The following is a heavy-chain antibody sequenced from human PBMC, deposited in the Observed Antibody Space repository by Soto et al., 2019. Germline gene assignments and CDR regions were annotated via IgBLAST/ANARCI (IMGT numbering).Heavy chain of an antibody. CDR2: ISGSGGST. D-gene: IGHD3-3*01. Sequence: PGGSLRLSCAASGFTFSSYAMSWVRQAPGKGLEWVSAISGSGGSTYYADSVKGRFTISRDNSKNTLYLQMNSLRAEDTAVYYCAKDQGITIFGVVSEFDYWGQGTLVTVSS. CDR3: AKDQGITIFGVVSEFDY. V-gene: IGHV3-23*01. J-gene: IGHJ4*02. CDR1: GFTFSSYA.